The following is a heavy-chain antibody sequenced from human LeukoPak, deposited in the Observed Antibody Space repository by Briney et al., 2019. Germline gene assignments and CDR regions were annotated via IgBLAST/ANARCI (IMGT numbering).Heavy chain of an antibody. V-gene: IGHV1-58*02. CDR3: AADIWSCSSTSCRDYYYMDV. CDR1: GFTFTSSA. Sequence: SVKVSCKASGFTFTSSAMQRVRQARGQRLEWVGWIVVGSGNTNYAQKFQERVTITRDMSTSTAYMELSSLRSEDTAVYYCAADIWSCSSTSCRDYYYMDVWGKGTTVTISS. D-gene: IGHD2-2*01. J-gene: IGHJ6*03. CDR2: IVVGSGNT.